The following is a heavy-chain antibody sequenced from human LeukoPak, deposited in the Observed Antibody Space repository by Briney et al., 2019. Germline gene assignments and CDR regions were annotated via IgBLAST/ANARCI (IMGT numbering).Heavy chain of an antibody. D-gene: IGHD2-2*03. V-gene: IGHV4-34*01. CDR3: ATGYCSSTSCYAGDYCDY. CDR2: INHSGST. Sequence: SETLSLTCAVYGGSFSGYYWSWIRQPPGKGLEWIGEINHSGSTNYNPSLKSRVTISVDTSKNQFSLKLSSVTAADTAVYYCATGYCSSTSCYAGDYCDYWGQGTLVTVSS. CDR1: GGSFSGYY. J-gene: IGHJ4*02.